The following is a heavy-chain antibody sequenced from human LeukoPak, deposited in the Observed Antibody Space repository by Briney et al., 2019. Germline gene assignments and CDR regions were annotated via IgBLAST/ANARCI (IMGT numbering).Heavy chain of an antibody. CDR1: GFTFSSYS. CDR2: ISSSSSYI. D-gene: IGHD5-12*01. Sequence: GGSLRLSCAASGFTFSSYSMNWDRQAPGKGLEWVSSISSSSSYIYYADSVKGRFTISRDNAKNSLYLQMNSLRAEDTAVYYCAREIVATGEGFDYWGQGTLVTVSS. J-gene: IGHJ4*02. CDR3: AREIVATGEGFDY. V-gene: IGHV3-21*01.